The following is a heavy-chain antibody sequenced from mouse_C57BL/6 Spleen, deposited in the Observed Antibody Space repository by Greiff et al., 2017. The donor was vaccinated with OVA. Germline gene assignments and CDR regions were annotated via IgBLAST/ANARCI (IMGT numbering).Heavy chain of an antibody. D-gene: IGHD2-3*01. CDR1: GYTFTDYE. CDR2: IDPETGGT. Sequence: QVQLQQSGAELVRPGASVTLSCKASGYTFTDYEMHWVKQTPVHGLEWIGAIDPETGGTAYNQKFKGKAILTADKSSSTAYMELRSLTSEDSAVYYCTRYYDGYSAWFAYWGQGTLVTVSA. V-gene: IGHV1-15*01. CDR3: TRYYDGYSAWFAY. J-gene: IGHJ3*01.